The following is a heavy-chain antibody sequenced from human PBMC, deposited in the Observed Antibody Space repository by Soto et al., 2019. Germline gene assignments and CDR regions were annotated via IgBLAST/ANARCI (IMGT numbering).Heavy chain of an antibody. CDR1: GGSLRSGDYY. CDR3: ARAFRLTMAKGYFDY. Sequence: QVQLQESGPGLVKPSQTLSLTCTVSGGSLRSGDYYWGWIRQPPGEGLEWIGYMYYSGSTYYNPSLKSRVIISVDTSKNQFSLKLSSVTAADTAVYYCARAFRLTMAKGYFDYWGQGILVTVSS. J-gene: IGHJ4*02. D-gene: IGHD3-10*01. CDR2: MYYSGST. V-gene: IGHV4-30-4*01.